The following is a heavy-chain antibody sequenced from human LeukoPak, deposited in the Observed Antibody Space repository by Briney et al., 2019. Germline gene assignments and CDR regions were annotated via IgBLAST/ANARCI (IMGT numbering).Heavy chain of an antibody. CDR1: GGSISSSSHY. D-gene: IGHD3-10*01. V-gene: IGHV4-39*07. J-gene: IGHJ3*02. Sequence: SETLSLTCTVSGGSISSSSHYWGWIRQPPGKGLEWIGSIYYSGSTYYNPSLKSRVTISVDTSKNQFSLKLSSVTAADTAVYYCAREVLLWFGDQAGAFDIWGQGTMVTVSS. CDR3: AREVLLWFGDQAGAFDI. CDR2: IYYSGST.